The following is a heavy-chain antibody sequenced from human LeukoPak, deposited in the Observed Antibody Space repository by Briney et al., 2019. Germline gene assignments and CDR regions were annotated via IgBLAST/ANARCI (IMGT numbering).Heavy chain of an antibody. J-gene: IGHJ4*02. Sequence: GGSLRLSCAASGFTLSDYYMSWIRQAPGKGLEGVSYISSSGRTIHYADSVKGRVTISRDNSKSTLYLQMNSLRAEDAAVYYCAKDHSQSYGSGSYYNVFDYWGQGTLVPVPS. D-gene: IGHD3-10*01. CDR2: ISSSGRTI. V-gene: IGHV3-11*01. CDR1: GFTLSDYY. CDR3: AKDHSQSYGSGSYYNVFDY.